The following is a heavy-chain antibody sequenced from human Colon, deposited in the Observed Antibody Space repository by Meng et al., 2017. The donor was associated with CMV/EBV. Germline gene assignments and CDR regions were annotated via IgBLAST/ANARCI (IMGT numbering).Heavy chain of an antibody. CDR3: ARGGSSPGPFYFDS. D-gene: IGHD3-16*01. V-gene: IGHV3-7*01. Sequence: GESLKISCVASGFTFSSYWMSWVRQAPGKGLEWVANIKQDGSEKYYVDSVKGRFTISRDNAKNSLYLQMNSLRAEDTAVYYCARGGSSPGPFYFDSWGQGTLVTVSS. CDR1: GFTFSSYW. J-gene: IGHJ4*02. CDR2: IKQDGSEK.